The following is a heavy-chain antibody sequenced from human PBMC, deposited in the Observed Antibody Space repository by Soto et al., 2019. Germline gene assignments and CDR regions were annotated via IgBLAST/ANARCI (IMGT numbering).Heavy chain of an antibody. Sequence: PSQTLSLTCAISGDRVSSNSAAWNWIRQSPSRGLEWLGRTYYRSKWYNDYAVSVNSRITINPDTSKNHVSLQLNSVTPEDTAVYYCAPSLVGAPYWFDTWGPGTLVTVSS. CDR2: TYYRSKWYN. V-gene: IGHV6-1*01. CDR1: GDRVSSNSAA. CDR3: APSLVGAPYWFDT. D-gene: IGHD1-26*01. J-gene: IGHJ5*02.